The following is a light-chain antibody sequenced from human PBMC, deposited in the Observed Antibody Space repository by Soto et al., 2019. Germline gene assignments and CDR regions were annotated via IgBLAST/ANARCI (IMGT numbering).Light chain of an antibody. CDR2: AAS. CDR1: QGISSY. CDR3: KQLNSHPIT. Sequence: DIQLTQSPFFLSASVGDIVIITCRASQGISSYLTWYQQKPGKAPKLLIYAASTLQSGVPSRFSGSGSGTEFTLTISSLQPEEFATYYCKQLNSHPITFGQGTRLEIK. J-gene: IGKJ5*01. V-gene: IGKV1-9*01.